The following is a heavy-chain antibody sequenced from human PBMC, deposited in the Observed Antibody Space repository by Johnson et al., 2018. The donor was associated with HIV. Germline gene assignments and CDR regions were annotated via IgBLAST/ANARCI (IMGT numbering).Heavy chain of an antibody. V-gene: IGHV3-30-3*01. D-gene: IGHD4-17*01. CDR3: ARGGYGEVFDI. Sequence: QMQLVESGGGVVQPGRSLRLSCAASGFTFSSYAMHWVRQAPGKGLEWVAVISYDGSNKYYADSVKGRFTISRDNSKNTLYLQMNSLRAEDTAVYYCARGGYGEVFDIWDQGTMVTVSS. CDR2: ISYDGSNK. CDR1: GFTFSSYA. J-gene: IGHJ3*02.